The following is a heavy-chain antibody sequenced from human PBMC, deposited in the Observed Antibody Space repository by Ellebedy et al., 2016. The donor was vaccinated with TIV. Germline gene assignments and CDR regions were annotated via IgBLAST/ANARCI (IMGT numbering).Heavy chain of an antibody. J-gene: IGHJ3*02. Sequence: MPSETLSLTCTVSGGSISSYYWSWIRQPPGKGLEWIGYISYSGSTNYNPSLKSRVTISVDTSKNQLSLMLNSVTAADTAVYYCARVVWQQPVSYAFDIWGQGTMVTVSS. D-gene: IGHD6-13*01. CDR2: ISYSGST. CDR1: GGSISSYY. V-gene: IGHV4-59*01. CDR3: ARVVWQQPVSYAFDI.